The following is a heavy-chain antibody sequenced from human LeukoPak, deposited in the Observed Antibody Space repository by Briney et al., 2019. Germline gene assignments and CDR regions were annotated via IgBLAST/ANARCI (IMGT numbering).Heavy chain of an antibody. V-gene: IGHV4-4*07. CDR3: VIDRYCLGGSCYYEAFDI. J-gene: IGHJ3*02. CDR1: GGSISSSY. Sequence: SETLSLTCLVSGGSISSSYWSWIRQTAGKGLEWIGRIKTSGTTDYNPSLRGRVTMSLDTSKNQFSLELPSVTAADTAVYYCVIDRYCLGGSCYYEAFDIWGQGTVVIVSS. D-gene: IGHD2-15*01. CDR2: IKTSGTT.